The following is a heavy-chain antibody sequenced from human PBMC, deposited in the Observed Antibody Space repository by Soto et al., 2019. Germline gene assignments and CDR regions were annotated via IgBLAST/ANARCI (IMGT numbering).Heavy chain of an antibody. D-gene: IGHD1-1*01. V-gene: IGHV3-48*02. CDR3: ARGKSGWNKFFDT. Sequence: PGGSLRLSCAASGFMFSSYSMNWVRQTPGKRLQWVAYISSSATTIYYANSVKGRFTISRDNDRNSLYLQMNGLTDEDTSIYYCARGKSGWNKFFDTWGQGALVTVCS. CDR1: GFMFSSYS. CDR2: ISSSATTI. J-gene: IGHJ5*02.